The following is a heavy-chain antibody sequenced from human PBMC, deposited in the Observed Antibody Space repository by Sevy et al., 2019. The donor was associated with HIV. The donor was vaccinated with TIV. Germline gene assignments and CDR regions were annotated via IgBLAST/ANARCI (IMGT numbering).Heavy chain of an antibody. CDR2: IDPSAGNA. CDR3: VRADPAQHFDS. J-gene: IGHJ4*02. Sequence: ASVKVSCKASGDTFTNNYMYWVRQAPGQGLEWMGIIDPSAGNASYAQRFQGRVTMTRDTSKSTLYMDRNSLRSGDTAVYYCVRADPAQHFDSWGQGTLVTVSS. V-gene: IGHV1-46*01. CDR1: GDTFTNNY.